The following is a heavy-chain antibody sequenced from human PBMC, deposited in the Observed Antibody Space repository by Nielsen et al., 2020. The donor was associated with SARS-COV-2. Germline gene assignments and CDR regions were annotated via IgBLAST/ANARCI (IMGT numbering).Heavy chain of an antibody. CDR1: GGSVSSNDW. V-gene: IGHV4-4*02. D-gene: IGHD2-2*01. CDR2: VPHSGSI. J-gene: IGHJ6*03. Sequence: SETLSLTCAVSGGSVSSNDWWTWVRQSPGKGLEWIGEVPHSGSINYNPSLNSRVTLSMDKSKRQFSLRLTSVSAADTAVYFCARGDLVVVPSPILGLGPFFYYFYLDVWGKGTTVIVSS. CDR3: ARGDLVVVPSPILGLGPFFYYFYLDV.